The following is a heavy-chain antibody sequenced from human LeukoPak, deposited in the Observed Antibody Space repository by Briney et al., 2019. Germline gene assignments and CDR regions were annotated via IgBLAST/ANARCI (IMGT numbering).Heavy chain of an antibody. V-gene: IGHV3-21*01. D-gene: IGHD1-1*01. Sequence: GGSLRLSCAASGFTFSSYSMNWVRQAPGKGLEWVSSISSSSSYIYYAVSVKGRFTISRDNAKNSLYLQMNSLRAEDTAVYYCARDGTAGGFGDYWGQGTLVTVSS. CDR2: ISSSSSYI. J-gene: IGHJ4*02. CDR1: GFTFSSYS. CDR3: ARDGTAGGFGDY.